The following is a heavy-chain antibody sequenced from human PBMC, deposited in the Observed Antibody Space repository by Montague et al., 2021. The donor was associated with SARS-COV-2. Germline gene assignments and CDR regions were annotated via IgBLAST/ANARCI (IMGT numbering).Heavy chain of an antibody. CDR3: VRDHPYGGPRGAYDI. J-gene: IGHJ3*02. Sequence: SETLSLTCTVSGGSITGYYWSWLRRSPGKGLEWIAYIYDGGAVNYNPSLGSRVTTSTDTSRNQLSLKVSSVTAADTAVYYCVRDHPYGGPRGAYDIWGQGTVVTVSS. V-gene: IGHV4-59*01. CDR1: GGSITGYY. D-gene: IGHD4-23*01. CDR2: IYDGGAV.